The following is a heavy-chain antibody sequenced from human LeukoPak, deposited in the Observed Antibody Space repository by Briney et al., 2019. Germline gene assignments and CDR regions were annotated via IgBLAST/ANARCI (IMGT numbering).Heavy chain of an antibody. J-gene: IGHJ4*02. CDR2: ISYDGSNK. CDR1: GFTFSSYA. CDR3: ARVGEGAAKD. V-gene: IGHV3-30-3*01. D-gene: IGHD1-26*01. Sequence: PGGSLRLSCAASGFTFSSYAMHWVRQAPGKGLEWVAVISYDGSNKYYADSVKGRFTISRDNSKNTLYLQMNSLRVEDTAVYYCARVGEGAAKDWGQGTLVTVSS.